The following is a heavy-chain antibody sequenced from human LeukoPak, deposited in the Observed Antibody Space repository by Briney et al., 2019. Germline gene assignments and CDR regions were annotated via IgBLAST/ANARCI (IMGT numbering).Heavy chain of an antibody. D-gene: IGHD1-14*01. J-gene: IGHJ4*02. CDR1: GYSSTSYW. CDR3: ARLTGDGGAREFHY. CDR2: IFPGDSDT. V-gene: IGHV5-51*01. Sequence: GRSLSISCKGSGYSSTSYWVGWVRQLPGKGLEWMGNIFPGDSDTRNRPSFHGPVTHSADQSTSTPSLQWSCLKASDTSTYSRARLTGDGGAREFHYWGQGNLGTVSS.